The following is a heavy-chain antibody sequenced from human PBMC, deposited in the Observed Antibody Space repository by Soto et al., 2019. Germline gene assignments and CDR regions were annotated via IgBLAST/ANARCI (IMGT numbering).Heavy chain of an antibody. Sequence: PGGYLRLCCAASGVTFNHYAMSWVRQAPGKGLEWVSIIIANGGTFYADSVKGRFTISRDNPKNTVYLQMSSLRVEDTAIYYCAKDYTVAADPSSVILFDYSGKGALGTVS. CDR2: IIANGGT. D-gene: IGHD2-15*01. CDR1: GVTFNHYA. V-gene: IGHV3-23*01. J-gene: IGHJ4*02. CDR3: AKDYTVAADPSSVILFDY.